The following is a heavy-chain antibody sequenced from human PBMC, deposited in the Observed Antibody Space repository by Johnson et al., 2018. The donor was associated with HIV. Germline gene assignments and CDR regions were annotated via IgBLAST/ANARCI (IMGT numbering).Heavy chain of an antibody. CDR3: ARGGRYSESVNDAHDI. J-gene: IGHJ3*02. CDR2: IYSGGST. D-gene: IGHD1-26*01. CDR1: GFTFDDYG. Sequence: VQLVESGGGLVQPGGSLRLSCAASGFTFDDYGMSWVRQAPGKGLEWVSVIYSGGSTHYADSVKGRFTISRDNSKNTLHLQMNSLRGEDTAVYYCARGGRYSESVNDAHDIWGQGTMVTVSS. V-gene: IGHV3-66*01.